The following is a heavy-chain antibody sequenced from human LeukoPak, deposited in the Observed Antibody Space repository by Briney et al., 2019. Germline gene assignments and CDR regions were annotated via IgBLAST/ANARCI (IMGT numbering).Heavy chain of an antibody. CDR1: GGSVSSGSCY. CDR2: IYYSGST. J-gene: IGHJ3*02. D-gene: IGHD5-12*01. CDR3: ARDPREATRGTFDI. Sequence: SETLSLTCTVSGGSVSSGSCYWSWIRQPPGKGLEWIGYIYYSGSTNYNPSLKSRVTISVDTSKNQFSLKLSSVTAADTAVYYCARDPREATRGTFDIWGQGTMVTVSS. V-gene: IGHV4-61*01.